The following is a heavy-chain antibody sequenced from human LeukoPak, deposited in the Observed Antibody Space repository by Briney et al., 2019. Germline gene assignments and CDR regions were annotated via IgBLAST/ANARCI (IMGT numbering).Heavy chain of an antibody. Sequence: SETLSLTCTVSSGSISSSSSYYWGWIRQPPGKGLEWIGSIYYRGKTYYNPSLKSRVTISVDTSKNQFSLKLSSVTAADTAVYYCARHLKGYCSNGVCSDAFDIWGQGTMVTVSS. D-gene: IGHD2-8*01. CDR1: SGSISSSSSYY. J-gene: IGHJ3*02. V-gene: IGHV4-39*01. CDR2: IYYRGKT. CDR3: ARHLKGYCSNGVCSDAFDI.